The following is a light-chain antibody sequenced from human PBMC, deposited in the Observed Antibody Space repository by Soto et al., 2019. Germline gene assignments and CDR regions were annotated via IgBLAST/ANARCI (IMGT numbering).Light chain of an antibody. Sequence: QSALTQPASVSGSPGQSITISCTGTSSDVGGYDYVSWYQQHPGKAPTLMIYDVTNRPSGVSNRFSGSKSGNTASLTISGLQAEDEASYYCSSYTSSTSDVFGTGTKVTVL. CDR2: DVT. J-gene: IGLJ1*01. V-gene: IGLV2-14*01. CDR1: SSDVGGYDY. CDR3: SSYTSSTSDV.